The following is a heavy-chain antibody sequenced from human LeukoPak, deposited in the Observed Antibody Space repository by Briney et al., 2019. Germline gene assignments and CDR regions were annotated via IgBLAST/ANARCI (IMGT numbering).Heavy chain of an antibody. D-gene: IGHD6-6*01. J-gene: IGHJ4*02. Sequence: ASVKVSCKSSGYTFAGYYMHWVRQAPGQGLEWMGWINPNSGGTNYAQKFQGRVTMTRDTSISTAYMELSRLRSDDTAVYYCARGDYSTSSTDYWGQGTLVTVSS. CDR2: INPNSGGT. CDR1: GYTFAGYY. CDR3: ARGDYSTSSTDY. V-gene: IGHV1-2*02.